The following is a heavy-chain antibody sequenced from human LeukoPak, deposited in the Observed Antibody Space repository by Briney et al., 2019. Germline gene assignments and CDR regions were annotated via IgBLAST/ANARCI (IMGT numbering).Heavy chain of an antibody. Sequence: SETLSLTCTVSGGSISSYYWSWIRQPPGKGLEWIGYIYYSGSTSYNPSLKSRVTISVDTSKNQFSLKLSSVTAADTAVYYCARDDKYYYGSGRYYYGMDVWGKGTTVTVSS. V-gene: IGHV4-59*01. CDR2: IYYSGST. CDR1: GGSISSYY. CDR3: ARDDKYYYGSGRYYYGMDV. J-gene: IGHJ6*04. D-gene: IGHD3-10*01.